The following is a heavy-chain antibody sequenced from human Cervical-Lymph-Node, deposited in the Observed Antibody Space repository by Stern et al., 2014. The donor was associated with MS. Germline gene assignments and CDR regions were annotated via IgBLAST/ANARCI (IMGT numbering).Heavy chain of an antibody. CDR3: ARLLVGATMQVFDY. CDR2: IFSNDEK. J-gene: IGHJ4*02. Sequence: QITLKESGPVLVKPTETLTLTCTVSGFSLSNARMGVSWIRQPPGKALEWLQHIFSNDEKSYSTSLKSRLTISKDTSKSQVVLTMTNMDPVDTATYYCARLLVGATMQVFDYWGQGTLVTVSS. D-gene: IGHD1-26*01. V-gene: IGHV2-26*01. CDR1: GFSLSNARMG.